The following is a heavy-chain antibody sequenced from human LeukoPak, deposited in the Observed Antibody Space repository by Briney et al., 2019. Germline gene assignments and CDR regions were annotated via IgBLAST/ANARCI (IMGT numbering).Heavy chain of an antibody. CDR1: GYTFTSYD. V-gene: IGHV1-8*01. Sequence: ASVKVSCKASGYTFTSYDINWVRQATGQGLEWMGWMNPNSGNTGYAQKFQGRVTITADESTSTAYMELSSLRSEDTAVYYCARGEWSYGSGVLYGGMDVWGKGTTVTVSS. CDR2: MNPNSGNT. CDR3: ARGEWSYGSGVLYGGMDV. D-gene: IGHD3-10*01. J-gene: IGHJ6*04.